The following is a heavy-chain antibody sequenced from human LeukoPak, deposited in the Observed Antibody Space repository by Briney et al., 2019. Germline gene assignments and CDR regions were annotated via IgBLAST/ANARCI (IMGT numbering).Heavy chain of an antibody. V-gene: IGHV3-53*01. CDR2: IYSGGNT. J-gene: IGHJ4*02. Sequence: GGSLRLSCAASGFTVSSNYMSWVRQAPGKGLEWVSVIYSGGNTYYADSVKGRFTISRDNSKNTLYLQMNSLRAEDTAVYYCARGTKGGHLDYWGQGTLVTVSS. D-gene: IGHD1-1*01. CDR3: ARGTKGGHLDY. CDR1: GFTVSSNY.